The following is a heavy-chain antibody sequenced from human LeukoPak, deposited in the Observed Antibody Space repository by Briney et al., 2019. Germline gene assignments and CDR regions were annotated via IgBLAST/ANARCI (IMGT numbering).Heavy chain of an antibody. V-gene: IGHV1-18*01. D-gene: IGHD6-19*01. CDR3: ARARGGGWYTSVYYYYYMDV. Sequence: GASVKVSCKASGYTFTSYGISWVRQAPGQGLEWMGWISAYNGNTNYAQKLQGRVTMTTDTSTSTAYMELRSLRSDDTAVYYCARARGGGWYTSVYYYYYMDVWGKGTTVTVSS. CDR1: GYTFTSYG. CDR2: ISAYNGNT. J-gene: IGHJ6*03.